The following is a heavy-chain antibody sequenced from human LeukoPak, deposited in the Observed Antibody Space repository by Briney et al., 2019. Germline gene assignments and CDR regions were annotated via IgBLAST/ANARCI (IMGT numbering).Heavy chain of an antibody. Sequence: GGSLRLSCAASGFTFSSYWMSWVRQAPGKGLEWVANIKQDGSEKYYVDSVKGRFTISRDNAKNSLYLQMNSLRAEDTAVYYCARDPRSAMVRGVKKNWFDPWGRGTLVTVSS. J-gene: IGHJ5*02. CDR2: IKQDGSEK. CDR1: GFTFSSYW. CDR3: ARDPRSAMVRGVKKNWFDP. D-gene: IGHD3-10*01. V-gene: IGHV3-7*01.